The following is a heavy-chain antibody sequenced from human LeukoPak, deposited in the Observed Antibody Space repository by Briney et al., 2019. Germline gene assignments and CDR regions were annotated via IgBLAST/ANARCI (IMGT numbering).Heavy chain of an antibody. J-gene: IGHJ4*02. V-gene: IGHV3-23*01. CDR1: GFTFNIYA. D-gene: IGHD6-19*01. Sequence: PGGSLRLSCAASGFTFNIYAMSWVRQAPGKGLEWVSSINDSGDITNYADSVKGRFTIARDDSKNTVYLEMKSLTAEGTALYYCAREGWPFDFWGQGTLVTVSS. CDR2: INDSGDIT. CDR3: AREGWPFDF.